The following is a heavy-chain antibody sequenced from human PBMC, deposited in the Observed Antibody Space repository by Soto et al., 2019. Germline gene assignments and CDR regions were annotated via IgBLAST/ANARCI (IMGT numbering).Heavy chain of an antibody. CDR2: IYHSGST. V-gene: IGHV4-30-2*01. CDR1: GGSISSGGYS. Sequence: LQLQESGSGLVKPSRTLSLTCVVSGGSISSGGYSWSWIRQPPGKGLEWIGYIYHSGSTYYNPSLKSRVTISVDRSKNQFSLKLSSVTAADTAVYYCVRVPGPWVQGTLVTVSS. J-gene: IGHJ5*02. CDR3: VRVPGP.